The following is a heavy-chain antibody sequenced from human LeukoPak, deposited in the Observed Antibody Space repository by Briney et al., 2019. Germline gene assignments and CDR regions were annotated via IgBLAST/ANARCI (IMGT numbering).Heavy chain of an antibody. Sequence: GGSLRLSCAASGFTFSSYAMSWVRQAPGKGLEWVSAISGSGGSTYYADSVKGRFTISRDNSKNTRYLQMNSLRAEDTAVYYCCITMVRGGRLDAFDIWGQGTMVTVSS. D-gene: IGHD3-10*01. CDR1: GFTFSSYA. J-gene: IGHJ3*02. CDR2: ISGSGGST. CDR3: CITMVRGGRLDAFDI. V-gene: IGHV3-23*01.